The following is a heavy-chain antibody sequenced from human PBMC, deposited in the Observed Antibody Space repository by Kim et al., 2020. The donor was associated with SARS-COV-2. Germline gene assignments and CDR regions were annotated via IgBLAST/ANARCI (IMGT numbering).Heavy chain of an antibody. Sequence: GGSLRLSCAASGFRFSSYALTWVRQAPRKGLEWVSHISGSGDKTFYAESVRGRFTISRDNSNNTVFLHMTGLRPDDTARYYCAKDVLVRGGPWDYFDFWGQGTLVTASS. J-gene: IGHJ4*02. D-gene: IGHD3-10*01. V-gene: IGHV3-23*01. CDR3: AKDVLVRGGPWDYFDF. CDR1: GFRFSSYA. CDR2: ISGSGDKT.